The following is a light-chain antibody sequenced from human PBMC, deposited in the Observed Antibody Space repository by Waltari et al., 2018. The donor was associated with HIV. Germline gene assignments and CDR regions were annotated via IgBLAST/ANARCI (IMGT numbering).Light chain of an antibody. Sequence: DIVLTQSPDSLTVSLGAGASISCKSSQTLFYSPDNQTHLAWYQQRAGQSPRLLVSRASVRQPGVADRFSGSGSGTNFTLTISSVQAEDVAIYYCQQSYTIPLTFGPGTRVDI. V-gene: IGKV4-1*01. CDR3: QQSYTIPLT. CDR2: RAS. J-gene: IGKJ3*01. CDR1: QTLFYSPDNQTH.